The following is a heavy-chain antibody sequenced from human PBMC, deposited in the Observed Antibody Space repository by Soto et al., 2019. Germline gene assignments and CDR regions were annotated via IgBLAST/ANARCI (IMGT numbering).Heavy chain of an antibody. V-gene: IGHV4-31*03. J-gene: IGHJ5*02. CDR1: GGSISSGGYY. Sequence: SETLSLTCTVSGGSISSGGYYWSWIRQHPGKGLEWIGYIYYSGSTYYNPSLKSRVTISVDTSKNQFSLKLSSVTAADTAVYYCARDRVWVGTIFRWFDPWGQGTLVTVSS. D-gene: IGHD3-10*02. CDR2: IYYSGST. CDR3: ARDRVWVGTIFRWFDP.